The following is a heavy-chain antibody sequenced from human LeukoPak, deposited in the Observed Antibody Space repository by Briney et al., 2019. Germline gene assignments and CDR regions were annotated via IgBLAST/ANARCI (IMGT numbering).Heavy chain of an antibody. CDR3: ARDQIYGSGSHRYYYGMDV. CDR1: GGSISINGHY. J-gene: IGHJ6*04. D-gene: IGHD3-10*01. Sequence: PSETLSLTCTVSGGSISINGHYWVWIRQPPGKGLEWIGSGYYNGNTYYSPSLKSRVTISVDTSKNQFSLKLSSVTAADTAVYYCARDQIYGSGSHRYYYGMDVWGKGTTVTVSS. CDR2: GYYNGNT. V-gene: IGHV4-39*07.